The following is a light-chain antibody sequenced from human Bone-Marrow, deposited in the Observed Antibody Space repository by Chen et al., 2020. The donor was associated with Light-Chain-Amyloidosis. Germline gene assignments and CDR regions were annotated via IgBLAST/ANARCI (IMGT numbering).Light chain of an antibody. Sequence: QSVLTQPPSVSGAPGQGVTISCTGSSSSIGAGYDVHWYQQFPGAAPKVVIFGNNNRPSGVPDRFSGSKSGTSASLAITGLQAEDEAVYYCQSYDSSLGGWVFGGGTKLTVL. J-gene: IGLJ3*02. CDR2: GNN. CDR1: SSSIGAGYD. CDR3: QSYDSSLGGWV. V-gene: IGLV1-40*01.